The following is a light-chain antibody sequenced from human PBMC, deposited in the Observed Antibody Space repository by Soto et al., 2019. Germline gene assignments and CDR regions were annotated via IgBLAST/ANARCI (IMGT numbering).Light chain of an antibody. J-gene: IGKJ1*01. CDR1: QSVGSK. CDR2: EAS. V-gene: IGKV3-11*01. Sequence: EIVMTQSPATLSVSPGERATLSCRASQSVGSKLAWYQQKPGQAPRLLMYEASNRATGIPARFSGGGSGTDFTLTISSLEPEDFAVYYCQQRSDWPWTFGQGTKVDIK. CDR3: QQRSDWPWT.